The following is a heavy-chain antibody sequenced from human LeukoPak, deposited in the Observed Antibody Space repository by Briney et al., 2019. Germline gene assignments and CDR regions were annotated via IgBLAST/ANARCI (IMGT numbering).Heavy chain of an antibody. CDR1: GFTVSSNY. Sequence: PGGSLRLSCAASGFTVSSNYMSWVRQAPGNGLEWVSVIYSGGSTYYADSVKGRFTISRDNSKNTLYLQMNILRAEDTAVYYCARTSAWILGYDYWGQGTLVTVSS. CDR2: IYSGGST. D-gene: IGHD5-18*01. CDR3: ARTSAWILGYDY. V-gene: IGHV3-66*01. J-gene: IGHJ4*02.